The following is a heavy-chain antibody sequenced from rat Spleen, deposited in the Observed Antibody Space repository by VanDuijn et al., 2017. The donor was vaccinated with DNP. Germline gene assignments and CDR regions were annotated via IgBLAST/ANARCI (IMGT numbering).Heavy chain of an antibody. V-gene: IGHV5-25*01. CDR2: IGSPAYAP. CDR1: GFTFSAYY. J-gene: IGHJ3*01. D-gene: IGHD1-10*01. CDR3: ARPIYNNHGGFAY. Sequence: EVQLVESGGGLVQPGRSLKLSCAASGFTFSAYYMAWVRQAPAKGLEWVAYIGSPAYAPYYTDSVQGRFTISRDNAKSTLYLQMDSLRSEDMATYYCARPIYNNHGGFAYWGQGTLVTVSS.